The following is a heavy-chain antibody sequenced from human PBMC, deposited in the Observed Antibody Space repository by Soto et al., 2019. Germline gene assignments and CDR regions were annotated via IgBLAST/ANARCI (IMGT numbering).Heavy chain of an antibody. CDR1: GGTFSSYA. V-gene: IGHV1-69*06. D-gene: IGHD3-3*01. Sequence: QVQLVQSGAEVKKPGSSVKVSCKASGGTFSSYAISWVRQAPGQGLEWMGGIIPIFGTANYAQKFQGRVTITADKSTSTAYMELSSVRSEDTAVYYCARPRYDFWSGYSGGGVVYGMDVWGQGTTVTVSS. CDR2: IIPIFGTA. J-gene: IGHJ6*02. CDR3: ARPRYDFWSGYSGGGVVYGMDV.